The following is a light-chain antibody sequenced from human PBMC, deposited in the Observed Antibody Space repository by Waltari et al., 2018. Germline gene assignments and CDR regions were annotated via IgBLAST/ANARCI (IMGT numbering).Light chain of an antibody. CDR1: QSISSY. CDR3: QQSYSTLWT. V-gene: IGKV1-39*01. Sequence: DIQMTQSPSSLSASVGDRVTITCRASQSISSYLNWYKQKPGKAPKLLIYAASRLQSGVPSRFSGSGSGTDFTLTISSLQPEDFATYYCQQSYSTLWTFGQGTKVEIK. CDR2: AAS. J-gene: IGKJ1*01.